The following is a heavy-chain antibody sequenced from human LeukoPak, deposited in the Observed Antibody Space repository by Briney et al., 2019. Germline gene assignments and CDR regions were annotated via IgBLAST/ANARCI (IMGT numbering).Heavy chain of an antibody. V-gene: IGHV6-1*01. CDR2: TYYRSKWYN. CDR3: ARDMDYYGSGSYYNSRWFDA. J-gene: IGHJ5*02. D-gene: IGHD3-10*01. CDR1: GDSVSNNSVA. Sequence: SHTLSLTCAISGDSVSNNSVAWNWIRHSPSRGLEWLGRTYYRSKWYNDYAVSVKSRITINPETAKNQFSLQLNSVTPEDTAVYYCARDMDYYGSGSYYNSRWFDAWGQGTLVTVSS.